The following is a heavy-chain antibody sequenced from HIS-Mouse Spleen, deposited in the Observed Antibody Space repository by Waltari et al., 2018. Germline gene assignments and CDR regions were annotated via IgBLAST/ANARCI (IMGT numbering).Heavy chain of an antibody. J-gene: IGHJ6*02. CDR3: AKDDALAVAGTNYGMDV. CDR2: I. V-gene: IGHV3-9*01. Sequence: IGYADSVKGRFTISRDNAKNSLYLQMNSLRAEDTALYYCAKDDALAVAGTNYGMDVWGQGTTVTVSS. D-gene: IGHD6-19*01.